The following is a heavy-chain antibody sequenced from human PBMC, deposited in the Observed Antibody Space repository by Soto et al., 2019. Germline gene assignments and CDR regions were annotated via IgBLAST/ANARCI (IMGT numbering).Heavy chain of an antibody. CDR2: ISYDGSNK. J-gene: IGHJ4*02. CDR3: AKGYSYSVCDY. CDR1: GFTFSSYG. V-gene: IGHV3-30*18. Sequence: QVQLVESGGGVVQPGRSLRLSCAASGFTFSSYGMHWVRQAPGKGLEWVAVISYDGSNKYYADSVKGRFTISRDNSKNTRELQMNSLGAEDTAVYHCAKGYSYSVCDYWGQGTLVTVSS. D-gene: IGHD5-18*01.